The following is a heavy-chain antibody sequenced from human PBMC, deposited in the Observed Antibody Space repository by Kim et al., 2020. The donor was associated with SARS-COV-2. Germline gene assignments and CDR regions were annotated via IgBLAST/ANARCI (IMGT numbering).Heavy chain of an antibody. D-gene: IGHD3-9*01. CDR3: ARPSERRALSGYSIPYDY. J-gene: IGHJ4*02. V-gene: IGHV1-8*01. CDR1: GYTFTSYD. Sequence: ASVKVSCKASGYTFTSYDINWVRQATGQGLEWMGWMNPNSGNTGYAQKFQGRVTMTRNTSIGTAYMELSSLRSEDTAGYYCARPSERRALSGYSIPYDYWGQGTLVTVS. CDR2: MNPNSGNT.